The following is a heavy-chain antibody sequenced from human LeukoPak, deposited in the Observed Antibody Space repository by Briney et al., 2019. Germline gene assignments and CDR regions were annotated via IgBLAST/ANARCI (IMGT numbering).Heavy chain of an antibody. D-gene: IGHD3-10*01. V-gene: IGHV3-7*01. CDR1: EFSFSTYW. CDR3: ARSPAGDAWPPAYYMDV. Sequence: GSLRLSCAASEFSFSTYWMSWVRQAPGKGLEWVANIKEDGTEKYYVGSVKGRFTISRDNAKKSLYLQMNSLRDDDTAVYLCARSPAGDAWPPAYYMDVWGKGTTVTVSS. J-gene: IGHJ6*03. CDR2: IKEDGTEK.